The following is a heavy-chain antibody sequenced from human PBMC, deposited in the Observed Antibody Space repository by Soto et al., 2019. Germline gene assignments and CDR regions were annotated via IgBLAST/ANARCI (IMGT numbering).Heavy chain of an antibody. J-gene: IGHJ5*01. CDR1: GDSISSVDYF. D-gene: IGHD2-15*01. CDR3: ARGRYCLTGRCFPNWFDS. V-gene: IGHV4-30-4*01. CDR2: IYKSATT. Sequence: SETLSLTCSVSGDSISSVDYFWAWVRQPPGQALEYIGYIYKSATTYYNPSFESRVAISLDTSKSQFSLNVTSVTAADTAVYFCARGRYCLTGRCFPNWFDSRGQGTLVTVSS.